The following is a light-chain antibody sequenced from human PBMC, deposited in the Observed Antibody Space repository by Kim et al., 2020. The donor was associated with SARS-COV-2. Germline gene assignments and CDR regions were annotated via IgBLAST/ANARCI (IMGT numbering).Light chain of an antibody. V-gene: IGLV1-44*01. J-gene: IGLJ2*01. CDR3: ATWDDRLNGPV. CDR1: SSNIGSNL. CDR2: TDD. Sequence: GQRVTISCSGRSSNIGSNLVNWYQQVPGAAPKLLIYTDDRRPSDVPDRFSGSKSGTSASLAISVLQSEDEADYYCATWDDRLNGPVFGGGTQLTVL.